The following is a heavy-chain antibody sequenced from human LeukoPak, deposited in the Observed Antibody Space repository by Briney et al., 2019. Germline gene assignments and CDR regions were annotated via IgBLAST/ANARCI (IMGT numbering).Heavy chain of an antibody. CDR1: GFTFSTSA. J-gene: IGHJ3*02. Sequence: PGGSLRLSCEASGFTFSTSAMSWVRQAPGKGLEWVSAISGSGGRTYYADSVKGRFTISRDNSKNTLYLQMNSLRAEDAAVYYCAKYASAVAGPEGSFDIWGQGTMVTVSS. D-gene: IGHD6-19*01. CDR3: AKYASAVAGPEGSFDI. CDR2: ISGSGGRT. V-gene: IGHV3-23*01.